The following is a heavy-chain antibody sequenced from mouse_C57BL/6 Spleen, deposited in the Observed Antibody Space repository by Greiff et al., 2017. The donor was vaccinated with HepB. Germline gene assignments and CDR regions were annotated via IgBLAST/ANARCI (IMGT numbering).Heavy chain of an antibody. CDR2: INPYNGGT. V-gene: IGHV1-19*01. J-gene: IGHJ3*01. CDR1: GYTFTDYY. CDR3: ARSGGAWFAY. D-gene: IGHD3-1*01. Sequence: EVQLQQSGPVLVKPGASVKMSCKASGYTFTDYYMNWVKQSHGKSLEWIGVINPYNGGTSYNQKFKGKATLTVDKSSSTAYMELNSLTSEDSAVYYCARSGGAWFAYWGQGPLATVSA.